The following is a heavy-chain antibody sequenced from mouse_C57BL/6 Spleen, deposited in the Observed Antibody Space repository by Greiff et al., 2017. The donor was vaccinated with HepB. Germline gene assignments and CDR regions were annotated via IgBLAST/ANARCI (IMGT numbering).Heavy chain of an antibody. CDR3: AREHITTVVAFDY. CDR1: GYTFTSYG. J-gene: IGHJ2*01. V-gene: IGHV1-81*01. D-gene: IGHD1-1*01. CDR2: IYPRSGNT. Sequence: QVQLKESGAELARPGASVKLSCKASGYTFTSYGISWVKQRTGQGLEWIGEIYPRSGNTYYNEKFKGKATLTADKSSSTAYMELRSLTSEDSAVYFCAREHITTVVAFDYWGQGTTLTVSS.